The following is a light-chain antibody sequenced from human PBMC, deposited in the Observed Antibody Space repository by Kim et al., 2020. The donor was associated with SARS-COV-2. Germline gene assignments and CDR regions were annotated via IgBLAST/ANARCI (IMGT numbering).Light chain of an antibody. CDR2: AAS. V-gene: IGKV3-20*01. CDR3: QQYATSPGGT. CDR1: QSVTSNY. J-gene: IGKJ1*01. Sequence: EIVLTQSPGTLSLSPGERATLSCRASQSVTSNYLAWHQQKPGQAPRILIYAASNRAIDIPDRFSGGGSGTDFTLTISRLEPEDFAVYYCQQYATSPGGTFGHGTKVDIK.